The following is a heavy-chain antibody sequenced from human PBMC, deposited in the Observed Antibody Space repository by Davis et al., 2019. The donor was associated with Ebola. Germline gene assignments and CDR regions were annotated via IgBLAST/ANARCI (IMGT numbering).Heavy chain of an antibody. CDR3: ARDSSGYYHLDY. D-gene: IGHD3-22*01. CDR2: INHSGST. V-gene: IGHV4-34*01. CDR1: DGSLSGYY. Sequence: MPSETLSLTCAVYDGSLSGYYWSWIRQPPGKGLEWIGEINHSGSTNYNPSLMSRVTISVDTSMNQFSLKLRSVTAADTAVYYCARDSSGYYHLDYWGQGTLVTVSS. J-gene: IGHJ4*02.